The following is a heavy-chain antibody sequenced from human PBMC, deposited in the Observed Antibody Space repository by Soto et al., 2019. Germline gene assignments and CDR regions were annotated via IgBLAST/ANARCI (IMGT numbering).Heavy chain of an antibody. V-gene: IGHV1-18*01. CDR3: ARDGVVPAANDVFDI. Sequence: ASVKVSCKASGYTFTSYGISWVRQAPGQGLEWMGWISAYNGNTNYAQKLQGRVTMTTDTSTSTAYMELRSLRSDDTAVYYCARDGVVPAANDVFDIWGQGTMVTVSS. CDR1: GYTFTSYG. J-gene: IGHJ3*02. CDR2: ISAYNGNT. D-gene: IGHD2-2*01.